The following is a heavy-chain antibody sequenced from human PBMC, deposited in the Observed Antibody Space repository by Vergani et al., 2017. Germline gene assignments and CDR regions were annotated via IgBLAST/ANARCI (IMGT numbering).Heavy chain of an antibody. Sequence: QVQLVQSGAEVKKPGSSVKVSCKASGGTFSSYAISWVRQAPGQGLEWMGGIIPIFGTANYAQKFQGRVTITADESTSRAYMALSSLRSEDTAVYYCARANYYYDSSGLSVGAFDIWGQGTMVTVSS. CDR3: ARANYYYDSSGLSVGAFDI. CDR1: GGTFSSYA. V-gene: IGHV1-69*01. CDR2: IIPIFGTA. D-gene: IGHD3-22*01. J-gene: IGHJ3*02.